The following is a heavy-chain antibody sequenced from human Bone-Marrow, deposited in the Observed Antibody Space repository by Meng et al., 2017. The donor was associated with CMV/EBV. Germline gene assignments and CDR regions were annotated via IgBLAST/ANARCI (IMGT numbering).Heavy chain of an antibody. J-gene: IGHJ4*02. CDR3: AKDLGIAAAWGY. CDR2: ISGSGGST. V-gene: IGHV3-23*01. Sequence: CAASGFTFSSYAMSWDRQAPGKGLEWVSAISGSGGSTCYADSVKGRFTISRDNSKNTLYLQMNSLRAEDTAVYYCAKDLGIAAAWGYWGQGTLVTVSS. D-gene: IGHD6-13*01. CDR1: GFTFSSYA.